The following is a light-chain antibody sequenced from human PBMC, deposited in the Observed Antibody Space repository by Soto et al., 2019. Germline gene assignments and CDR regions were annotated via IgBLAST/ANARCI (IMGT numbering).Light chain of an antibody. J-gene: IGKJ1*01. V-gene: IGKV3-20*01. CDR1: QSVTNSF. CDR3: QQYVSSPWA. CDR2: GAS. Sequence: EIVLAQSPGTLSLSPGERATLSCRASQSVTNSFLAWYQQKPGQAPRLLIYGASRRATGIPDRFTGSGAGTDSTLTISRLEPEDFVVYYCQQYVSSPWAFGQGPKVEI.